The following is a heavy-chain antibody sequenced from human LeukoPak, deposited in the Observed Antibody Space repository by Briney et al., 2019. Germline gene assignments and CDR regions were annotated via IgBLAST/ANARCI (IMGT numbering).Heavy chain of an antibody. Sequence: GGSLRLSCAASGFTFSSYGMHWVRQAPGKGLEWVSHISGSGTTTYYADSVKGRFTISRDNSKNTLYLQMNSLRAEDTAVYYCAKYTGRRAFDMWGQGTMVTVSS. V-gene: IGHV3-23*01. CDR1: GFTFSSYG. CDR2: ISGSGTTT. CDR3: AKYTGRRAFDM. J-gene: IGHJ3*02. D-gene: IGHD7-27*01.